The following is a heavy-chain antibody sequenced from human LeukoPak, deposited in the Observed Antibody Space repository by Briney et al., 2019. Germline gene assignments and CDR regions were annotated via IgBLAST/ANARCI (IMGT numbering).Heavy chain of an antibody. V-gene: IGHV3-43*01. Sequence: GGYLRLSCAASGFTFNDYTMHWVRQIPGKGLEWVSLINWDGTITHYADSVEGRFTISRDNSGNSLYLQMNSLRTEDTALYYCAKAQSSSGSYYGFDPWGQGTLVTVSS. CDR3: AKAQSSSGSYYGFDP. J-gene: IGHJ5*02. CDR2: INWDGTIT. D-gene: IGHD1-26*01. CDR1: GFTFNDYT.